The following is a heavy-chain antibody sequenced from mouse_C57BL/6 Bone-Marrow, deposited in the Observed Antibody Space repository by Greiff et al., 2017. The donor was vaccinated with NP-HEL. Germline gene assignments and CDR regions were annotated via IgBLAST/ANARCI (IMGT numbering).Heavy chain of an antibody. CDR3: AIHYYGSSYYAMDY. CDR2: IDPSDSYT. Sequence: QVQLKQSGAELVKPGASVKLSCKASGYTFTSYWMQWVKQRPGQGLEWIGEIDPSDSYTNYNQKFKGKATLTVDISSSTAYVQLSSLTSEDSAVYYCAIHYYGSSYYAMDYWGQGTSVTVSS. CDR1: GYTFTSYW. D-gene: IGHD1-1*01. J-gene: IGHJ4*01. V-gene: IGHV1-50*01.